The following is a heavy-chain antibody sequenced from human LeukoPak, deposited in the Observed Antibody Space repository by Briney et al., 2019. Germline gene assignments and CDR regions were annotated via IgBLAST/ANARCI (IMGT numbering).Heavy chain of an antibody. V-gene: IGHV3-48*03. CDR1: GFTFSSYE. CDR3: ARDPPQIYDSSAP. J-gene: IGHJ5*02. D-gene: IGHD3-22*01. Sequence: GGSLRLSCAASGFTFSSYEMNWVRQAPGKGLEWVSYISSSGSTIYYADSVKGRFTISRDNAKNTLYLQMNSLRAEDTAVYYCARDPPQIYDSSAPWGQGTLVTVSS. CDR2: ISSSGSTI.